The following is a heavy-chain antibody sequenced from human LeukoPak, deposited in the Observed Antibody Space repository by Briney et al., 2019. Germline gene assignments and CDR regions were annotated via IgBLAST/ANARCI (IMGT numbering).Heavy chain of an antibody. V-gene: IGHV3-15*01. J-gene: IGHJ4*02. CDR1: EFTFSDAW. CDR3: TKYSSGSFDY. Sequence: GGSLRLSCAASEFTFSDAWMNWVRQAPGKGLEWVGRIISKTDGGTTDYAAPVKGRFTISRDDSKNTLFLQMTSLKTEDTAVYYCTKYSSGSFDYLGQGTLVTVSS. D-gene: IGHD6-19*01. CDR2: IISKTDGGTT.